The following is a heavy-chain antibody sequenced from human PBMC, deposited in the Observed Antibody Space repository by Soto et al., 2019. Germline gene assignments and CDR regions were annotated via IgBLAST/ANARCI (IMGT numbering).Heavy chain of an antibody. CDR3: ARNVQVTAVGY. CDR2: TYSGGDT. J-gene: IGHJ4*02. V-gene: IGHV3-66*01. Sequence: EVRLVESGGGLVQPGGSLRLSCAASGVTVGNNYMSWVRQAPGKGLEWVSVTYSGGDTRYAESVKRRFTMSRDRTKNTVYLQMYRLRAEDTAVYFCARNVQVTAVGYLGQGSLVTVSS. CDR1: GVTVGNNY. D-gene: IGHD2-21*02.